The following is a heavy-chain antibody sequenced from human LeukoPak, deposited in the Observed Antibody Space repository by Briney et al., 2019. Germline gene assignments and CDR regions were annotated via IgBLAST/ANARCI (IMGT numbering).Heavy chain of an antibody. CDR1: GFTFGDYA. D-gene: IGHD3-10*01. J-gene: IGHJ3*02. Sequence: GGSLRLSCTASGFTFGDYAMSWVRQAPGKGLEWVGFIRSKAYGGTTEYAVSVKGRFTISRDDSKSIAYLQMNSLKTEDTAVYYCTRTSVLLWFGELLTDAFDIWGQGTMVTVSS. CDR3: TRTSVLLWFGELLTDAFDI. V-gene: IGHV3-49*04. CDR2: IRSKAYGGTT.